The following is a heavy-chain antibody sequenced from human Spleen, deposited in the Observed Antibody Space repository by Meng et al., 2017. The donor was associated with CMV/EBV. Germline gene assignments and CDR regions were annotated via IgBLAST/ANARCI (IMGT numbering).Heavy chain of an antibody. Sequence: YRFSGFYIHWVRQAPGRGLEWMGWVNPTRGATTYAQKFQGRVTMTRDTSISTAYMELGRLTSDDTAVYYCARDPRMYDDPPDNWFDPWGQGTLVTVSS. D-gene: IGHD3-16*01. J-gene: IGHJ5*02. CDR1: YRFSGFY. CDR2: VNPTRGAT. CDR3: ARDPRMYDDPPDNWFDP. V-gene: IGHV1-2*02.